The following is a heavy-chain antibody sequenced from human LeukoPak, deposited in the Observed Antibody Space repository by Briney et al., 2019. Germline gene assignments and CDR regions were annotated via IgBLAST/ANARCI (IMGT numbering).Heavy chain of an antibody. CDR2: IKQDGSEK. Sequence: GGSLRLSCAASGFTFSRYWMSWVRQAPGKGLEWVANIKQDGSEKYYVDSVKGRFTISRDNSKNTLYLQMNSLRAEDTAVYYCAKSDYYDSSGYPFDYWGQGTLVTVSS. CDR1: GFTFSRYW. CDR3: AKSDYYDSSGYPFDY. J-gene: IGHJ4*02. D-gene: IGHD3-22*01. V-gene: IGHV3-7*03.